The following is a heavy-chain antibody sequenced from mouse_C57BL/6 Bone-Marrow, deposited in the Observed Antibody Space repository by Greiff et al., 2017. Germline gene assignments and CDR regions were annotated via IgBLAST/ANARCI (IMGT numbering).Heavy chain of an antibody. J-gene: IGHJ4*01. D-gene: IGHD2-5*01. CDR3: ARPIVTSYYAMDY. V-gene: IGHV5-2*01. Sequence: EVMLVESGGGLVQPGASLKLSCESNEYEFPSHDMSWVRKTPEKRLELVAAINSDGGSTYYPDTMERRFIISRDNTKKTLYLQMSSLRSEDTALYYGARPIVTSYYAMDYWGQGTSVTVSS. CDR2: INSDGGST. CDR1: EYEFPSHD.